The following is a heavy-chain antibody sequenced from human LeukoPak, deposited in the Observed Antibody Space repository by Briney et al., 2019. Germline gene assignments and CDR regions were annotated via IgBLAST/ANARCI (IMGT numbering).Heavy chain of an antibody. CDR3: ARHSSHFFDY. CDR2: IYYSGST. CDR1: GYSISSGYY. J-gene: IGHJ4*02. V-gene: IGHV4-38-2*02. Sequence: SETLSLTCTVSGYSISSGYYWGWIRQPPGKGLEWIGSIYYSGSTYYNPSLKSRVTISVDTSKNQFSLKLSSVTAADTAVYYCARHSSHFFDYWGQGTLVTVSS. D-gene: IGHD6-13*01.